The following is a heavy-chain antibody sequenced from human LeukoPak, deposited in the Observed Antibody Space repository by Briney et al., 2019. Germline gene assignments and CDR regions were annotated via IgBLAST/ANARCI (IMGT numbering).Heavy chain of an antibody. CDR3: AKGGGYDILTGYYPLDC. V-gene: IGHV3-23*01. D-gene: IGHD3-9*01. J-gene: IGHJ4*02. Sequence: GGSLRLSCAGSGFTFSSYAMSWVRQAPGKGLEWVSAISHSSSGTYYVDSVKGRFTISRDNSKNTLYMQMNSLRAEDTAVYYCAKGGGYDILTGYYPLDCWGQGTLVTVSS. CDR2: ISHSSSGT. CDR1: GFTFSSYA.